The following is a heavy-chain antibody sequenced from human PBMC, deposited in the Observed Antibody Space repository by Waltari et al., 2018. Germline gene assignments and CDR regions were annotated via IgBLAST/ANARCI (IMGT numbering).Heavy chain of an antibody. CDR1: GYTFTDYY. V-gene: IGHV1-69-2*01. Sequence: EVQLVQSGAEVKKPGATVKISCKASGYTFTDYYMHWVQQAPGKGLEWMGRVDPEDGETIDAEKFQGRGTITADTSTDTAYMELSSLRSEDTAVYYCATLPLDYGDYEGYYYYMDVWGKGTTVTVSS. CDR3: ATLPLDYGDYEGYYYYMDV. D-gene: IGHD4-17*01. CDR2: VDPEDGET. J-gene: IGHJ6*03.